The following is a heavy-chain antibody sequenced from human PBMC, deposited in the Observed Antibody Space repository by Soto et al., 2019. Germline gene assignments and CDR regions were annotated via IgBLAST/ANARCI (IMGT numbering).Heavy chain of an antibody. Sequence: GASVKVSCKVSGYTLTELSMHWVRQAPGKGLEWMGGFDPEDGETIYAQKFQGRVTMTEDTSTDTAYMELSSLRSEDTAVYYCATDRGFCSGGSCYSTGAFDIWGQGTMVTVSS. CDR3: ATDRGFCSGGSCYSTGAFDI. CDR2: FDPEDGET. V-gene: IGHV1-24*01. J-gene: IGHJ3*02. D-gene: IGHD2-15*01. CDR1: GYTLTELS.